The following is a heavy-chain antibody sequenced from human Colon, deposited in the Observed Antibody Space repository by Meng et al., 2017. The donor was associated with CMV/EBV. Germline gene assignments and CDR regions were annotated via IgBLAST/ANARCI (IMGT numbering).Heavy chain of an antibody. J-gene: IGHJ6*02. CDR1: GFSFDDYA. Sequence: GGSLRLSCVASGFSFDDYAMHWVRQAPGKGLEWVANVSWGGDKVGYADSVKGRFTISRDNAKNSLYLHMDSLRAADTAVYYCAKDRTVGGYTFGLDVWGQGTTVTVSS. CDR2: VSWGGDKV. V-gene: IGHV3-9*01. D-gene: IGHD5-12*01. CDR3: AKDRTVGGYTFGLDV.